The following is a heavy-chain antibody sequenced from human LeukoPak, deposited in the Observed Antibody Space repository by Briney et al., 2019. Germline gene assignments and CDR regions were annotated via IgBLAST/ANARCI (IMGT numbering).Heavy chain of an antibody. Sequence: GGSLRLSCAASGFTFSSYAIHWVRQAPGKGLQWVANIKQDGSEKYYVDSVKGRFTISRDNAKNSLYLQMNSLRAEDTAVYYCARDQVGNFDYWGQGTLVTVSS. D-gene: IGHD1-26*01. V-gene: IGHV3-7*01. J-gene: IGHJ4*02. CDR1: GFTFSSYA. CDR2: IKQDGSEK. CDR3: ARDQVGNFDY.